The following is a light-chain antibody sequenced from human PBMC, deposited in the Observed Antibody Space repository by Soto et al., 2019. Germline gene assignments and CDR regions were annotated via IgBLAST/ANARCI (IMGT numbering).Light chain of an antibody. Sequence: QSALTQPPSASGSPGQSVTISCTGTSSDVGDYNYVSCYQQHPGKAPKLMIYEVSKRPSGVPDRFSGSKSGNTASLTVSGLQAEDEADYYCSSYAGSNNWVFGGGTKVTVL. J-gene: IGLJ3*02. CDR1: SSDVGDYNY. V-gene: IGLV2-8*01. CDR2: EVS. CDR3: SSYAGSNNWV.